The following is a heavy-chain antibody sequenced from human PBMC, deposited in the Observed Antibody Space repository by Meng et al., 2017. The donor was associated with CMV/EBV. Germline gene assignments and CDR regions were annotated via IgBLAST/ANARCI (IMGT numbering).Heavy chain of an antibody. V-gene: IGHV3-21*01. CDR3: ARDGGDCSSTSCYTHGYYGMDV. J-gene: IGHJ6*02. CDR2: ISSSSSYI. CDR1: GFIFSSYS. D-gene: IGHD2-2*02. Sequence: GESLKISCEASGFIFSSYSMNWVRQAPGKGLEWVSSISSSSSYIYYADSVKGRFTISRDNAKNSLYLQMNSLRAEDTAVYYCARDGGDCSSTSCYTHGYYGMDVWGQGTTVTVSS.